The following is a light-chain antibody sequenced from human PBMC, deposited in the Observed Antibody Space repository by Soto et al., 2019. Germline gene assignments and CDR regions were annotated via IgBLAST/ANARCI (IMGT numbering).Light chain of an antibody. CDR3: QQRNAWPRNT. J-gene: IGKJ2*01. CDR1: QSVPSY. CDR2: DIS. V-gene: IGKV3-11*01. Sequence: EIVLTQFPATLSLSPGDRATLSCRASQSVPSYLAWYQQKPGQAPRLLVYDISNRATGIPARFTGSGSGTDFTLTISSLEPEDSAVYYCQQRNAWPRNTFGQGTKLHI.